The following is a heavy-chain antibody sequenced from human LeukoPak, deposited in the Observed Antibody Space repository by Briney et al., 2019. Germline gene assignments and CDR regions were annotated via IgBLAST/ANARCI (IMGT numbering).Heavy chain of an antibody. CDR3: AREFCNTLSCYQAFGY. CDR1: GFTFSNYA. CDR2: ITSNGDRR. D-gene: IGHD2-2*01. J-gene: IGHJ4*02. Sequence: PGGSLRLSCAASGFTFSNYAMHWVRQAPGKGLEYVSTITSNGDRRYYANSVKGRFSISRDNFKNTLYLQVGSLRAEDMAVYYCAREFCNTLSCYQAFGYWGQGTLVTVSS. V-gene: IGHV3-64*01.